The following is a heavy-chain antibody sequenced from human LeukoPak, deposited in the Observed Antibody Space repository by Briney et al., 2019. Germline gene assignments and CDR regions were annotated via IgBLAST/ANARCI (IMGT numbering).Heavy chain of an antibody. Sequence: GGSLRLSCAASGFTFSTYIMNWVRQPPGKGLEWVSYINSGSSTIYYADSVKGRFTISRDNAKNSLYLQMNSLRAEDTAVYYCARTNGYSGYASYDYWGQGTLVTVSS. CDR3: ARTNGYSGYASYDY. CDR2: INSGSSTI. J-gene: IGHJ4*02. CDR1: GFTFSTYI. V-gene: IGHV3-48*01. D-gene: IGHD5-12*01.